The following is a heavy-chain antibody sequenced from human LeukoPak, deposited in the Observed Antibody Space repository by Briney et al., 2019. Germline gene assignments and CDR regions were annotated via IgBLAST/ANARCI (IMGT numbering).Heavy chain of an antibody. Sequence: SGTLSLTCAVYGGSFSGYYWSWIRQPPGKGLEWIGEINHSGSTNYDPSLKSRVTISVDTSKNQFSLKLSSATAADTAVYYCARVPGYWGQGTLVTVSS. CDR1: GGSFSGYY. CDR2: INHSGST. J-gene: IGHJ4*02. D-gene: IGHD7-27*01. V-gene: IGHV4-34*01. CDR3: ARVPGY.